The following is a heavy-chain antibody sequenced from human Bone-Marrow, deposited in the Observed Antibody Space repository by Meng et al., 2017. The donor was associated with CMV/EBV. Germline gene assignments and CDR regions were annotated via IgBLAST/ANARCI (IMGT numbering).Heavy chain of an antibody. CDR2: IYYSGST. J-gene: IGHJ4*02. CDR1: GGSISSGDYY. CDR3: ARAAPFSGSYWVDY. V-gene: IGHV4-30-4*08. D-gene: IGHD1-26*01. Sequence: SETLSLTCTVSGGSISSGDYYWSWIRQPPGKGLEWIGYIYYSGSTYYNPSLKSRVTISVDTSKNQFSLKLSSVTAADTAVYYGARAAPFSGSYWVDYWGQGTLATVSS.